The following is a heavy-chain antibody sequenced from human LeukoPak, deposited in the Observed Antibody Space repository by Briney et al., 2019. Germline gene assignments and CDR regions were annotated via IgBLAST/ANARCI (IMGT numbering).Heavy chain of an antibody. V-gene: IGHV3-48*03. J-gene: IGHJ3*02. Sequence: PGGSLRLSCAASGFSFSSYEMNWVRQAPGKGLEWVSYISSSGSTIYYADSVKGRFTISRDNAKNSLYLQMNSLRAEDTAVYYCARVIVAFDIWGQGTMVTVSS. CDR3: ARVIVAFDI. D-gene: IGHD2-15*01. CDR2: ISSSGSTI. CDR1: GFSFSSYE.